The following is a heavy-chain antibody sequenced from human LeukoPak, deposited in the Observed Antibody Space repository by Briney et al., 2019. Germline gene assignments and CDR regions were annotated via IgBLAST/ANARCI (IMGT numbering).Heavy chain of an antibody. J-gene: IGHJ4*02. CDR1: GFTFSSYA. CDR2: IRYDGSNK. CDR3: AKAPSSSVVVPAEG. V-gene: IGHV3-30*02. Sequence: PGGSLRLSCAASGFTFSSYAMSWVRQAPGKGLEWVAFIRYDGSNKYYADSVKGRFTISRDNSKNTLYLQMNSLRAEDTAVYYCAKAPSSSVVVPAEGWGQGTLVTVSS. D-gene: IGHD2-2*01.